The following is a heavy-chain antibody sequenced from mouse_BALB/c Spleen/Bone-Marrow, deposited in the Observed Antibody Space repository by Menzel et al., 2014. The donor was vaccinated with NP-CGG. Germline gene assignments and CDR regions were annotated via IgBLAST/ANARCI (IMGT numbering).Heavy chain of an antibody. CDR1: GSNIKDTY. D-gene: IGHD2-14*01. CDR2: IDPANGNT. CDR3: ATYYRYDRRFAY. V-gene: IGHV14-3*02. Sequence: EVKLMESGAELVKPGAPVKLSCTASGSNIKDTYMHWVKQRPEQGLEWIGRIDPANGNTKYDPKFQGKATITADTSSNTAYLQLSSLTSEDTAVYYCATYYRYDRRFAYWGQGTLVTVSA. J-gene: IGHJ3*01.